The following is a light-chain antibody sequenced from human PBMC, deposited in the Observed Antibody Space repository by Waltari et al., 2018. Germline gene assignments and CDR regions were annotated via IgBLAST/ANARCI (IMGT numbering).Light chain of an antibody. V-gene: IGLV2-23*01. J-gene: IGLJ1*01. CDR1: SNYVGSYDL. CDR3: CSYAGRHTSHV. CDR2: EDT. Sequence: QSALPQPASASGSPGQSITISCTGTSNYVGSYDLVSWYQQQPGKVPKLIIYEDTKRPSGVSDRFSGSKSGNTASLTISGLQAEDEADYYCCSYAGRHTSHVFGTGTKVTVL.